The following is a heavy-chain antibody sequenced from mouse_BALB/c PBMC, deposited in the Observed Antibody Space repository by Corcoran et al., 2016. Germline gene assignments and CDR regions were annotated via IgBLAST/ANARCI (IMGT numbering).Heavy chain of an antibody. CDR2: VNPYNGGT. D-gene: IGHD1-1*01. V-gene: IGHV1-19*01. J-gene: IGHJ3*01. CDR1: GYTFTDYY. CDR3: ARGGYYGSSYWFAY. Sequence: EVQLQQSGPELVKPGASVKMSCKASGYTFTDYYMDWVKQSHGESFEWIGRVNPYNGGTSYNQKFKGKATLTVDKSSSTAYMELNSLTSEDSAVYYCARGGYYGSSYWFAYWGQGTLVTVSA.